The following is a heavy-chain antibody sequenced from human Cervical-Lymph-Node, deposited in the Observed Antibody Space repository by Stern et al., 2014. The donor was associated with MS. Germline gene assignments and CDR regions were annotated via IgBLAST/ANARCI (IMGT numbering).Heavy chain of an antibody. CDR3: ARDPGRSLSGYDPFDY. CDR2: ISSSGSTI. V-gene: IGHV3-11*01. D-gene: IGHD5-12*01. CDR1: GFTFSDYY. Sequence: VQLEESGGSLVKPGGSLRLSCAASGFTFSDYYMSWIRQAPWKGLEWVSYISSSGSTIYYAATVKGRFTISRDNAKNSLYLQMNSLRAEDTAVYYCARDPGRSLSGYDPFDYWGQGTLVTVSS. J-gene: IGHJ4*02.